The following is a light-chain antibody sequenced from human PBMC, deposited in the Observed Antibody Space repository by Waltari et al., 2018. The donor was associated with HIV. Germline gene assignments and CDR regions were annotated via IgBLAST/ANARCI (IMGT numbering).Light chain of an antibody. V-gene: IGKV3-11*01. Sequence: EIVLTQSPVILSLSPGERATLSCWASQSVGSCLAWYQQRPGQSPSLLIYDASRRATGVPARFSGSGSGTNFTLTIKNLEPEDVAIYYCQQRSNWPPWSFGQGTRVDIK. CDR3: QQRSNWPPWS. J-gene: IGKJ1*01. CDR2: DAS. CDR1: QSVGSC.